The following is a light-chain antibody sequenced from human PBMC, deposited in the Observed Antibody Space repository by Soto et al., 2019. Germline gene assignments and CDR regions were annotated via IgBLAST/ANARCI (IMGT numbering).Light chain of an antibody. Sequence: DIQMTQSPSTLSGSVGDRVTITCRASQTTSSWLAWYQQKPGRAPKLLIYKASTLKSGVPSRFSGSGSGTEFTLSISSLQPDDFATYYCQHYNVYPWTFGQGTKVDIK. J-gene: IGKJ1*01. CDR3: QHYNVYPWT. V-gene: IGKV1-5*03. CDR2: KAS. CDR1: QTTSSW.